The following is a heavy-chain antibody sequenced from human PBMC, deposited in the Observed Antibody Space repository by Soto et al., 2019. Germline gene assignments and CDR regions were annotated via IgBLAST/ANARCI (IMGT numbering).Heavy chain of an antibody. D-gene: IGHD3-16*01. CDR3: TRGYDYVWGVY. J-gene: IGHJ4*02. CDR2: INSDGSST. CDR1: GFTFSSYW. Sequence: EVHLVESGGVLVQPGGSLRLSCAASGFTFSSYWMYWVRQVPGKGLVWVSRINSDGSSTSYADSVKGRFTISRDNAKNTLYLKMNSLRAEDTAVYYCTRGYDYVWGVYWGQGTLVTVSS. V-gene: IGHV3-74*01.